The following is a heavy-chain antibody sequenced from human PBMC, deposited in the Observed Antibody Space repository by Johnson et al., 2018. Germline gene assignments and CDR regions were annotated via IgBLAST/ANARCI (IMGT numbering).Heavy chain of an antibody. CDR2: IRSKANSYAT. CDR3: TRHQDIVVVPAGDYYYYYYMDV. D-gene: IGHD2-2*01. V-gene: IGHV3-73*01. CDR1: GFTFSGSA. J-gene: IGHJ6*03. Sequence: VQLVQSGGGLVQPGGSLKLSCAASGFTFSGSAMHCVRQASGKGLEWVGRIRSKANSYATAYAAWVKGRFTIYREDSKNTAYLQMNSLKTEDTAVYNCTRHQDIVVVPAGDYYYYYYMDVWGKGTTVTVSS.